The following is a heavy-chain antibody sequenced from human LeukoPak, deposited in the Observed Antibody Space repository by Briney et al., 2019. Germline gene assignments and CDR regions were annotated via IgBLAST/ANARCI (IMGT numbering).Heavy chain of an antibody. CDR1: GFTFSSYS. CDR3: ASWELSGWYAASRYYYGMDV. Sequence: GGSLRLSCAASGFTFSSYSMTWVRQAPGKGLEWVSSISSSSSYIYYADSVKGRFTISRDNAKNSLYLQMNSLRAEDTAVYYCASWELSGWYAASRYYYGMDVWGQGTTVTVSS. D-gene: IGHD6-19*01. J-gene: IGHJ6*02. CDR2: ISSSSSYI. V-gene: IGHV3-21*01.